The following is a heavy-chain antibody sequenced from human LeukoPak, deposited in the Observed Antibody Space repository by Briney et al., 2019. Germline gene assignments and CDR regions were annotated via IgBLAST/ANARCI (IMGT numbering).Heavy chain of an antibody. V-gene: IGHV3-23*01. CDR1: GFTFSSYA. D-gene: IGHD3-22*01. CDR2: ISDSGGST. Sequence: PGGSLRLSCAASGFTFSSYAMSWVRQAPGKGLEWVSAISDSGGSTYYADSVKGRFTISRDNSKNTLYLHLNSLRAEDTAVYYCAKSNAYRGVVVNPTDYWGQGTLVTVSS. CDR3: AKSNAYRGVVVNPTDY. J-gene: IGHJ4*02.